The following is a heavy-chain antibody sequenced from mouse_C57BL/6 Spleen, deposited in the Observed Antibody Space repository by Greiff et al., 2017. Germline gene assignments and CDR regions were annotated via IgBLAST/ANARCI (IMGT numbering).Heavy chain of an antibody. CDR1: GYTFTSYW. D-gene: IGHD1-1*01. CDR2: IDPSDSYT. CDR3: ARGATVVERSFDY. J-gene: IGHJ2*01. Sequence: QVQLQQSGAELVMPGASVKLSCKASGYTFTSYWMHWVKQRPGQGLEWIGEIDPSDSYTNYNQKFKGKSTLTVDKSSSTAYMQLSSLTSEDSAVYYCARGATVVERSFDYWGQGTTLTVSS. V-gene: IGHV1-69*01.